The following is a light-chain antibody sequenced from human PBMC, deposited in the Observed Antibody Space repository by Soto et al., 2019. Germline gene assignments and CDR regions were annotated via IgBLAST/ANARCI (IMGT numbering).Light chain of an antibody. V-gene: IGKV1-33*01. Sequence: DIQMTQSPSSLSASVGDRVTITCQASQDIAKYLNWYQQKQGNAPKLLIYDASELHAGVPSRFSGSGSGTDFTFTISSVKLEDFATYYCQQYDDLLSVGGGTKVEIK. CDR1: QDIAKY. CDR2: DAS. J-gene: IGKJ4*01. CDR3: QQYDDLLS.